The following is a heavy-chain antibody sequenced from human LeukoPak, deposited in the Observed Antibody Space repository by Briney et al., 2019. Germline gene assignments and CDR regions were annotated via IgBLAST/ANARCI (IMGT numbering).Heavy chain of an antibody. CDR3: AKGTLGYCSGGSCYSGY. J-gene: IGHJ4*02. CDR2: ISGSGSTT. CDR1: GFTFSSYA. D-gene: IGHD2-15*01. Sequence: GGSLRLSCAVSGFTFSSYAMTWVRQAPGKGLEWVSAISGSGSTTDYADSVKGRFTVSRDNSKNTLYLQMSSLRAEDTAVYYCAKGTLGYCSGGSCYSGYWGQGTLVTVSS. V-gene: IGHV3-23*01.